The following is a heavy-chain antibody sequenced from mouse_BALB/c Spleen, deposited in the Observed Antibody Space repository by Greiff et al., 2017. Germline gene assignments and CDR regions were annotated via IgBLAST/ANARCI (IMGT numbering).Heavy chain of an antibody. CDR2: IYPGNGDT. Sequence: VQLQQPGAELVKPGASVKMSCKASGYTFTSYNMHWVKQTPGQGLEWIGAIYPGNGDTSYNQKFKGKATLTADKSSSTAYMQLSSLTSGDSAVYFGESGGTAGVHEFAYWGQGTLVTVSA. CDR3: ESGGTAGVHEFAY. V-gene: IGHV1-12*01. CDR1: GYTFTSYN. D-gene: IGHD3-1*01. J-gene: IGHJ3*01.